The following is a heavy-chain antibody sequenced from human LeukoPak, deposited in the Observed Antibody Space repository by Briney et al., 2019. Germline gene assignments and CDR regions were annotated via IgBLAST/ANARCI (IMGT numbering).Heavy chain of an antibody. Sequence: ASVKVSCKASLSIYASYGISGVRQAPGQGLEGMGWSSAYNGDTKYAQNLQGRVTLTTDTSTGTAYMELRRLTSDDTALYYCARDTALIITPGGPDYWGRGTLITVSS. V-gene: IGHV1-18*01. CDR1: LSIYASYG. D-gene: IGHD3-10*01. CDR2: SSAYNGDT. J-gene: IGHJ4*02. CDR3: ARDTALIITPGGPDY.